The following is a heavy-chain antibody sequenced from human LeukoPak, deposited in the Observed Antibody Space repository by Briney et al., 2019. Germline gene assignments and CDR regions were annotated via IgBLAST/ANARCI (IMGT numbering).Heavy chain of an antibody. Sequence: ASVKVSCKASGYTFTGYYIHWVRQAPGQGLEGLGRISPNSGVPNYAQKFQGRVTMTRDTSVNTVYMELSGLTSDDTGAYYCAREVGYSTSWYGRFDPWGQGTVVTVSS. V-gene: IGHV1-2*05. CDR3: AREVGYSTSWYGRFDP. CDR2: ISPNSGVP. CDR1: GYTFTGYY. J-gene: IGHJ5*02. D-gene: IGHD6-13*01.